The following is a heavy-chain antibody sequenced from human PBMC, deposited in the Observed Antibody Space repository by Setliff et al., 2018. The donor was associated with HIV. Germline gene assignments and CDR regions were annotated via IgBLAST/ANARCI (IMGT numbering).Heavy chain of an antibody. V-gene: IGHV1-18*01. CDR3: ARPSSPDCGGDCYPDAFDI. CDR1: GYTFTNYG. CDR2: ISTYNGNT. J-gene: IGHJ3*02. D-gene: IGHD2-21*01. Sequence: ASVKVSCKASGYTFTNYGISWVRQAPGQEPEWMGWISTYNGNTKYVQKLQGRVTMTTDTSTSTAYMELRSLRSDDTAMYYCARPSSPDCGGDCYPDAFDIWGQGTMVTVSS.